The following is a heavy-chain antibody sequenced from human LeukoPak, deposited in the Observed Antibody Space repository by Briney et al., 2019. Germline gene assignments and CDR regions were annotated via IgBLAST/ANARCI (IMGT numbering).Heavy chain of an antibody. J-gene: IGHJ4*02. CDR2: ISTYNGDT. V-gene: IGHV1-18*01. Sequence: ASVKVSCKASGYTFNTCGISWVRQALGQGLEWMGWISTYNGDTSYVRNLQGRVTMTTDTSTSTAYMELMSLRSDDTAVYYCLRDAQRPRLTPDYWGQGTLVTVSS. CDR1: GYTFNTCG. D-gene: IGHD6-25*01. CDR3: LRDAQRPRLTPDY.